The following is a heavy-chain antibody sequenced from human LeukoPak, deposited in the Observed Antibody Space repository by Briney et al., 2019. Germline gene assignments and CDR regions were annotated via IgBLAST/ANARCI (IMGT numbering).Heavy chain of an antibody. D-gene: IGHD3-9*01. Sequence: GGSLRLSCAASGFTFSNYTMSWVRQAPGKGLEWVSAITGGGSGIYYADSMKSRFTISRDNSKNTLYLQINSLRAEDTAVYYCAKWGDYDVLTGYYVSDYWGQGTLVTVSS. CDR3: AKWGDYDVLTGYYVSDY. V-gene: IGHV3-23*01. CDR1: GFTFSNYT. CDR2: ITGGGSGI. J-gene: IGHJ4*02.